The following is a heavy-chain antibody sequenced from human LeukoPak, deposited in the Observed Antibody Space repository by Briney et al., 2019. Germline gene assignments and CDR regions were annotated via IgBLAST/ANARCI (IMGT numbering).Heavy chain of an antibody. CDR2: ISSSGNTI. Sequence: GGSLRLSCAASEFTFTSYELNCVRQAPGKGLEWVSYISSSGNTISYADSVKGRFTISRDNARNSLYLQVISLRAEDTAVYYCARGPSIAARYDAFDIWGQGTMVTVSS. V-gene: IGHV3-48*03. J-gene: IGHJ3*02. CDR3: ARGPSIAARYDAFDI. D-gene: IGHD6-6*01. CDR1: EFTFTSYE.